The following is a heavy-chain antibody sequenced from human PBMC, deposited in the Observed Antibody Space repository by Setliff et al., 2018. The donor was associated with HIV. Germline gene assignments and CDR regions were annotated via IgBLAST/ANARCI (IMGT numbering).Heavy chain of an antibody. CDR3: AKTYYYDSSGYYYFDS. CDR1: GGAISSSYYY. D-gene: IGHD3-22*01. V-gene: IGHV4-39*01. J-gene: IGHJ4*02. CDR2: ISYTGKS. Sequence: PSETLSLTCTVSGGAISSSYYYWGWIRQPPGKGLQWIGSISYTGKSYYNPALKRRVTVSVDTSKNQFSLKLSSVTAADTAVYYCAKTYYYDSSGYYYFDSWGQGTLVTVSS.